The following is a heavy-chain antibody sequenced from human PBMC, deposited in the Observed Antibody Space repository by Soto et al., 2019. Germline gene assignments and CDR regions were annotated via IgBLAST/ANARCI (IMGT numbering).Heavy chain of an antibody. CDR3: ARDRVAAAGTGDWFDP. CDR1: GGSISSYC. J-gene: IGHJ5*02. Sequence: PSETRSLTWTVSGGSISSYCWSWIRQPAGKGLEWIGRIYTSGSTNYNPSLKSRVTMSVDTSKNQFSLKLSSVTAEDTAVYYCARDRVAAAGTGDWFDPWGQGTLVTVSS. V-gene: IGHV4-4*07. CDR2: IYTSGST. D-gene: IGHD6-13*01.